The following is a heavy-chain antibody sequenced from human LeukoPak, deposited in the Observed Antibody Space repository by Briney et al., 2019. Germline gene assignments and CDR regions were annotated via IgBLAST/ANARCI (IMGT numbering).Heavy chain of an antibody. Sequence: GASVKVSCKASGYTFTGYHMHWVRQAPGQGLEWMGWINPNSGGTNYARKFQGRVTMTRDMSTSTDYMELSSLRSEDTAIYYCARDNSVGDNAWWFDPWGQGTLVTVSS. V-gene: IGHV1-2*02. CDR3: ARDNSVGDNAWWFDP. D-gene: IGHD1-26*01. CDR2: INPNSGGT. J-gene: IGHJ5*02. CDR1: GYTFTGYH.